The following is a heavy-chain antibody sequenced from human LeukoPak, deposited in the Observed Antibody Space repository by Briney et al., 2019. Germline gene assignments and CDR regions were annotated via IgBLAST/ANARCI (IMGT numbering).Heavy chain of an antibody. CDR2: IIPIFGTA. CDR1: GGTFSSYA. D-gene: IGHD1-7*01. CDR3: ARSPYNWNSGGNYYYMDV. J-gene: IGHJ6*03. Sequence: SVKVSCKASGGTFSSYAISWVRQAPGQGLGWMGGIIPIFGTANYAQKFQGRVTITADESTSTAYMELSSLRSEDTAVYYCARSPYNWNSGGNYYYMDVWGKGTTVTVSS. V-gene: IGHV1-69*01.